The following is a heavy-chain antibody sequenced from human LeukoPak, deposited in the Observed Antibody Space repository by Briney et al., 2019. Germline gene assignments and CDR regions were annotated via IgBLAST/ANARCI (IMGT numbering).Heavy chain of an antibody. V-gene: IGHV1-18*01. CDR3: ARGMDTAMASFDY. CDR1: GYTFTSYG. J-gene: IGHJ4*02. CDR2: ISAYNGNT. Sequence: ASVKVSCKASGYTFTSYGISWVRQAPGQGLEWMGWISAYNGNTNYAQKFQGRVTITADESTSTAYMELSSLRSEDTAVYYCARGMDTAMASFDYWGQGTLVTVSS. D-gene: IGHD5-18*01.